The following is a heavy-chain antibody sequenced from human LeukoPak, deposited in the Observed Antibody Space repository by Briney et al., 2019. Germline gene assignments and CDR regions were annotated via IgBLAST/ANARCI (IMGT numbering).Heavy chain of an antibody. D-gene: IGHD3-3*01. CDR2: ISGSGGST. CDR1: GFTFSSYA. Sequence: PGGSLRLSCAASGFTFSSYAMSWVRQAPGKGLEWVSAISGSGGSTYYADSVKGRFTISRDNSKNTLYLQMNGLRAEDTAVHYCAKDLRPYYDFWSGYGMDVWGQGTTVTVSS. CDR3: AKDLRPYYDFWSGYGMDV. V-gene: IGHV3-23*01. J-gene: IGHJ6*02.